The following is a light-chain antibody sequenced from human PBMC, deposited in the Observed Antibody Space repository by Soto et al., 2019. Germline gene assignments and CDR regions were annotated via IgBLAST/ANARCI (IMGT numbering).Light chain of an antibody. J-gene: IGKJ1*01. V-gene: IGKV1-5*01. CDR3: QQYESSSPT. Sequence: DIQMTQSPSTLAASVGDRVAITCRASQSINSWLAWYKWAPGKAPKLLIYDASSLEGGVSSRFSGSGSGTEFTLFISSLQPDDFATYYCQQYESSSPTFGQGTKVEVK. CDR2: DAS. CDR1: QSINSW.